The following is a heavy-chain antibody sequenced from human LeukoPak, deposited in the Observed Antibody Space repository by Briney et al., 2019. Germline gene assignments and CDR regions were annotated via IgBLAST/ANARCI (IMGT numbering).Heavy chain of an antibody. Sequence: PSETLSLTCTVSGGSISSGGYYWSWIRQHPGKGLEWIGYIYYSGSTYYNPSLKSRVTISVDTSKNQFSLKLSSVTAADTAVYYCARDKWYYYDLVRYDAFDIWGQGTMVTVSS. CDR1: GGSISSGGYY. CDR3: ARDKWYYYDLVRYDAFDI. V-gene: IGHV4-31*03. D-gene: IGHD3-22*01. CDR2: IYYSGST. J-gene: IGHJ3*02.